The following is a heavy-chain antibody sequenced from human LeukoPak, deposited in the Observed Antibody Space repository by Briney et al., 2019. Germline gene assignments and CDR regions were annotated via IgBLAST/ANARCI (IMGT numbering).Heavy chain of an antibody. CDR1: GFIVSC. J-gene: IGHJ4*02. D-gene: IGHD6-13*01. CDR3: ARGYSSRIFDY. V-gene: IGHV3-53*04. CDR2: IYSGGST. Sequence: GGSLRLSCAASGFIVSCMSWVRQAPGKGLEWVLLIYSGGSTYYADSVKGRFTISRHNSKNTLYLQMNSLRAEDTAVYYCARGYSSRIFDYWGQGTLVTVSS.